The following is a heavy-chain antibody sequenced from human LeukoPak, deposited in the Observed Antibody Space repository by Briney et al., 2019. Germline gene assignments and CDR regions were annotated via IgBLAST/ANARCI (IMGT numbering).Heavy chain of an antibody. V-gene: IGHV1-69*06. CDR2: IIPIFGTA. J-gene: IGHJ6*04. CDR3: AGVSGDIVVVPAAYYYYYGMDV. Sequence: GASVKVSCKAFGGTFSSYAISWVRQAPGQGLEWMGGIIPIFGTANYAQKFQGRVTITADKSTSTAYMELSSLRSEDTAVYYCAGVSGDIVVVPAAYYYYYGMDVWGKGTTVTVSS. D-gene: IGHD2-2*01. CDR1: GGTFSSYA.